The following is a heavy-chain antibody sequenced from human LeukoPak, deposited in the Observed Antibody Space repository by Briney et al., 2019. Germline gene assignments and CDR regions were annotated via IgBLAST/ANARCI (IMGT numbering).Heavy chain of an antibody. Sequence: GGSLRLSCAASGFTFSSYSMNWVRQAPGKGLEWVSSISSSSSYIYYADSVKGRFTISIDNAKNSLYLQMNRLRAEDTAVCYCARLNWGYYYDGMDVWGQGTTVTVSS. V-gene: IGHV3-21*01. CDR3: ARLNWGYYYDGMDV. CDR1: GFTFSSYS. CDR2: ISSSSSYI. J-gene: IGHJ6*02. D-gene: IGHD7-27*01.